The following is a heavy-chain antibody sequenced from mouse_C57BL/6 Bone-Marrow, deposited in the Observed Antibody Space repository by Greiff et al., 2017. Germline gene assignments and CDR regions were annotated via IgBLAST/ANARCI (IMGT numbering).Heavy chain of an antibody. Sequence: QVHVKQPGAELVKPGASVKLSCKASGYTFTSYWMHWVKQRPGQGLEWIGMIHPNSGSTNYNEKFKSKATLTVDKSSSTAYMQLSSLTSEDSAVYYCARGDYGSSYVYWGQGTTLTVSS. V-gene: IGHV1-64*01. CDR2: IHPNSGST. D-gene: IGHD1-1*01. CDR1: GYTFTSYW. J-gene: IGHJ2*01. CDR3: ARGDYGSSYVY.